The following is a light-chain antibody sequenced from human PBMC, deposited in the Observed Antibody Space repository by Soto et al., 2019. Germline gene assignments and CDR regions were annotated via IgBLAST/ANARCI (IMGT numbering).Light chain of an antibody. CDR2: DVT. Sequence: QSALTQPASVSGSPGQSITISCSGTPSDIGAYNYVSWYQHLPGKAPEVIIYDVTNRPSGVSSRFSGSKSGTTASLTISGXXAEDEANYYCGSYTITSTLMIFGGGTKVSV. V-gene: IGLV2-14*03. CDR3: GSYTITSTLMI. CDR1: PSDIGAYNY. J-gene: IGLJ2*01.